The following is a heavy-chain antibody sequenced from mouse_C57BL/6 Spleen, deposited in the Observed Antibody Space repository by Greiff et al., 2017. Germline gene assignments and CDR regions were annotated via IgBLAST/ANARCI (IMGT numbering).Heavy chain of an antibody. CDR1: GFTFSDYG. D-gene: IGHD1-1*01. CDR3: ASLLTPGAMDY. Sequence: EVKLQESGGGLVQPGGSLKLSCAASGFTFSDYGMAWVRQAPRKGPEWVAFISNLAYSIYYADTVTGRFTISRENAKNTLYLEMSSLRSEDTAMYYCASLLTPGAMDYWGQGTSVTVSS. J-gene: IGHJ4*01. CDR2: ISNLAYSI. V-gene: IGHV5-15*01.